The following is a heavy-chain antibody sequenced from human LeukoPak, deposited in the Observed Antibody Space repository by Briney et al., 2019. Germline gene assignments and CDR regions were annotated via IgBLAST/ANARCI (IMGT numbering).Heavy chain of an antibody. D-gene: IGHD4-11*01. J-gene: IGHJ4*02. CDR3: TKVRSGSSNWALRVFDY. CDR1: GFTFSNEA. V-gene: IGHV3-23*01. CDR2: ISPGGGTT. Sequence: GGSLRLSCAVSGFTFSNEAMGWVRQLRGGGLEWVSTISPGGGTTYYAESMKGRFTISRDNSKSTLYLEMNSLRVEDTAVYYCTKVRSGSSNWALRVFDYWGQGALVTVSS.